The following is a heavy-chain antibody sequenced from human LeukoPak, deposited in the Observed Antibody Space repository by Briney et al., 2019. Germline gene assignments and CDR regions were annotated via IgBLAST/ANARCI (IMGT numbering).Heavy chain of an antibody. Sequence: QSGGSLRLSCAASGFTFSSYSMSWLRQAPGKGLEWVSAISGSGGSTYYADSVKGRLTISRNNSKNTLYLQMNSLRAEDTAVYYCAKVYYYGSGSYSYYFDYWGQGTLVTVSS. D-gene: IGHD3-10*01. V-gene: IGHV3-23*01. CDR1: GFTFSSYS. J-gene: IGHJ4*02. CDR3: AKVYYYGSGSYSYYFDY. CDR2: ISGSGGST.